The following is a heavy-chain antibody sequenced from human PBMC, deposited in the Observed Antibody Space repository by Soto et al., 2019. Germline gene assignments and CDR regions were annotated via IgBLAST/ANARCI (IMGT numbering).Heavy chain of an antibody. D-gene: IGHD6-19*01. CDR3: AQTTGWPGFDY. J-gene: IGHJ4*02. CDR1: GASIRNFY. V-gene: IGHV4-59*01. Sequence: QVHLQESGPGLVKPSETMSLTCTASGASIRNFYWNWVRQFPGKGLEWIGHIYNGERTNYNPSLKSRFTLSVDTSKNQFSLKLSSVTVADTAVYYCAQTTGWPGFDYWGQGTLVAVSS. CDR2: IYNGERT.